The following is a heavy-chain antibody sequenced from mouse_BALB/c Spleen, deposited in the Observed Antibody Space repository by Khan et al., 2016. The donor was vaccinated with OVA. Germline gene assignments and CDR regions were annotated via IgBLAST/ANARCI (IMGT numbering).Heavy chain of an antibody. CDR1: GYSFTGYY. CDR2: ISCYNGST. Sequence: LVKTGASVKISCKASGYSFTGYYMHWVKQSHGKSLEWIGYISCYNGSTTYNQKFKGKATFTVDTSSSTVYMQFNSLTSEDSAVYVGARGDYYGSRSFAYWGQGTLVTVSA. CDR3: ARGDYYGSRSFAY. J-gene: IGHJ3*01. D-gene: IGHD1-1*01. V-gene: IGHV1S34*01.